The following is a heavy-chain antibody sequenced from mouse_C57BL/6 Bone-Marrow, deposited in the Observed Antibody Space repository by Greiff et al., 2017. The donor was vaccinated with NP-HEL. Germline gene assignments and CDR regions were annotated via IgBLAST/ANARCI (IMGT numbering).Heavy chain of an antibody. Sequence: DVKLVESGGGLVQPGGSLSLSCAASGFTFTDYYMSWVRQPPGKALEWLGFIRNKANGYTTEYSASVKGRFTISRDNSQSILYLQMNALRAEDSATYDCARYGDGYYVFDYWGQGTTLTVSS. J-gene: IGHJ2*01. CDR3: ARYGDGYYVFDY. CDR1: GFTFTDYY. CDR2: IRNKANGYTT. V-gene: IGHV7-3*01. D-gene: IGHD2-3*01.